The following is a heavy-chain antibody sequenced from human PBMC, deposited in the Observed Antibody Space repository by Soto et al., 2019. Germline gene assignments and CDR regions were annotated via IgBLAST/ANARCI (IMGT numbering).Heavy chain of an antibody. J-gene: IGHJ4*02. V-gene: IGHV1-3*01. D-gene: IGHD2-21*02. Sequence: ASVKVSCKASGYTFTSYAMHWVRQAPGQRLEWMGWINAGNGNTKYSQKFQGRVTITRDTSASTAYMELSSLRSEDTAVYYCARSIVVVTALNYWGQGTLVTVSS. CDR1: GYTFTSYA. CDR2: INAGNGNT. CDR3: ARSIVVVTALNY.